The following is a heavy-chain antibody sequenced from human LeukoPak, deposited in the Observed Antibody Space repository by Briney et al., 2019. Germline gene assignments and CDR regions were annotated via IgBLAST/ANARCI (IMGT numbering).Heavy chain of an antibody. D-gene: IGHD5-18*01. CDR2: TSGSGGST. V-gene: IGHV3-23*01. CDR3: AKGTDSFLDYYYYYMDV. Sequence: GGSLRLSCAASGFTFSSYAMSWVRQAPGKGLEWVSATSGSGGSTYYADSVKGRFTISRDNSKNTLYLQMNSLRAEDTAVYYCAKGTDSFLDYYYYYMDVWGKGTTVTVSS. J-gene: IGHJ6*03. CDR1: GFTFSSYA.